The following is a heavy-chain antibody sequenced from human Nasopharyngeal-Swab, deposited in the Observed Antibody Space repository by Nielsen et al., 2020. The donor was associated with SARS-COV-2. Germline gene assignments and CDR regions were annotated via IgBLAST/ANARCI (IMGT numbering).Heavy chain of an antibody. D-gene: IGHD3-22*01. V-gene: IGHV3-33*08. J-gene: IGHJ4*02. CDR1: GFTFDTFA. CDR2: IWYDGTNK. CDR3: HLSSGYNGYINY. Sequence: GESLKISCAASGFTFDTFAMHWVRQAPGKGLEWVAVIWYDGTNKFYADSVKGRFTISRDNSKNTLYLQMNSLRAEDTAMYYCHLSSGYNGYINYWGQGTLVTVSS.